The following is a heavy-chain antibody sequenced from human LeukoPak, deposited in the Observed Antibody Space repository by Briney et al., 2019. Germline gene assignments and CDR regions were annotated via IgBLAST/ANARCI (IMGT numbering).Heavy chain of an antibody. CDR3: ARHYYDSSGYYFDY. J-gene: IGHJ4*02. Sequence: KTEGSLRLSCAASGFTFSSYSMNWVRQAPGKGLEWVSSISSSSSYIYYADSVKGRFTISRDNAKNSLYLQMNSLRAEDTAVYYCARHYYDSSGYYFDYWGQGTLVTVSS. CDR1: GFTFSSYS. CDR2: ISSSSSYI. V-gene: IGHV3-21*01. D-gene: IGHD3-22*01.